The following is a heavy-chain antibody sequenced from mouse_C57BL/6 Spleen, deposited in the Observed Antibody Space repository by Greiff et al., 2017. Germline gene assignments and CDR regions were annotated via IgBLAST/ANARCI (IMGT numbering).Heavy chain of an antibody. CDR3: ARGYYYGGAMDY. J-gene: IGHJ4*01. V-gene: IGHV5-16*01. Sequence: EVKLMESEGGLVQPGSSMKLSCTASGFTFSDYYMAWVRQVPEKGLEWVANINYDGSSTYYLDSLKSRFIISRDNAKNILYLQMSSLKSEDTATYYCARGYYYGGAMDYWGQGTSVTVSS. D-gene: IGHD1-1*01. CDR1: GFTFSDYY. CDR2: INYDGSST.